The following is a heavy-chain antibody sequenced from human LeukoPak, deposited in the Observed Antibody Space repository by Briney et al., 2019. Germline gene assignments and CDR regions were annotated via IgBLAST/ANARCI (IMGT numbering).Heavy chain of an antibody. Sequence: SGGSLRLSCAASGFTASSNYMSWVRQAPGKGLEWVSVIYSGGSTYYADSVKGRFTISRDNSKNTLYLQMNSLRAEDTAVYYCARDIWDSSDRSFDYWGQGTLVTVSS. CDR1: GFTASSNY. CDR3: ARDIWDSSDRSFDY. D-gene: IGHD3-22*01. J-gene: IGHJ4*02. CDR2: IYSGGST. V-gene: IGHV3-53*01.